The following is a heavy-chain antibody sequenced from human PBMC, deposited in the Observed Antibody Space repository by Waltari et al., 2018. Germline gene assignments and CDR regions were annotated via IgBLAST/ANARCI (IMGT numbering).Heavy chain of an antibody. CDR2: ISGSGGSA. CDR3: AKPRYPTVTTNKDTGDFQH. Sequence: EVQLLESGGGLVQPGGSLRLSCAASGFTFSSYAMSWVRQAPGKGLAWVSAISGSGGSAYYADSVKGRFTISRDNSKNTLYLQMNSLRAEDTAVYYCAKPRYPTVTTNKDTGDFQHWGQGTLVTVSS. J-gene: IGHJ1*01. V-gene: IGHV3-23*01. CDR1: GFTFSSYA. D-gene: IGHD4-17*01.